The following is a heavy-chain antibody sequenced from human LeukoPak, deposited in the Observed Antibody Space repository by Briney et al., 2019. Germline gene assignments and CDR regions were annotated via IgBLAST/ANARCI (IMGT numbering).Heavy chain of an antibody. D-gene: IGHD3-9*01. CDR1: GYTFTGYY. V-gene: IGHV1-2*02. CDR3: AREYYDILTGEEYFQH. CDR2: INPNSGGI. J-gene: IGHJ1*01. Sequence: ASVKVSCKASGYTFTGYYMHWVRQAPGQGLEWMGWINPNSGGINYAQKFQGRVTMTRDTSISTAYMELSRLRSDDTAVYYCAREYYDILTGEEYFQHWGQGTLVTVSS.